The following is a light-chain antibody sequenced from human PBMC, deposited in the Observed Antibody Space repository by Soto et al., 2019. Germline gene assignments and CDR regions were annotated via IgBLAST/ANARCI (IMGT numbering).Light chain of an antibody. J-gene: IGKJ4*01. CDR3: QKYSSAPPKFT. V-gene: IGKV1-27*01. CDR2: GAS. CDR1: QGIYNY. Sequence: DIPMTQSPSSLSASVGDRVTITCRASQGIYNYLAWYQQKPGKVPKLLIYGASTLQSGVPSRFSGSGSGTDFTLTISSLQPEDVATYYCQKYSSAPPKFTFGGGTKVEIK.